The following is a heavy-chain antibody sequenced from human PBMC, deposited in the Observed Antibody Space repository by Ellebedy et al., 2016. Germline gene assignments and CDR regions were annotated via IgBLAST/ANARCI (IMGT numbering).Heavy chain of an antibody. J-gene: IGHJ6*04. CDR1: GFSLNNARMG. V-gene: IGHV2-26*04. Sequence: SGPTLVXPTETLTLTCTVSGFSLNNARMGVSWIRQPPGKALEWLAHIFSNDEKSYSTSLKSRLTISEDTSKSQVVLTMTNMDPVDTATYYCAWIMVRGRGDVWGKGTTVTVSS. CDR3: AWIMVRGRGDV. CDR2: IFSNDEK. D-gene: IGHD3-10*01.